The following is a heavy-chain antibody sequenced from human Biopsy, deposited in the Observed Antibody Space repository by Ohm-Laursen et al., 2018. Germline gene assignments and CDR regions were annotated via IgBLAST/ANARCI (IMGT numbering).Heavy chain of an antibody. CDR3: ARGEAARVNDNYRYRLDH. CDR1: GGNLRSYG. D-gene: IGHD6-6*01. J-gene: IGHJ6*02. V-gene: IGHV1-69*13. Sequence: SVKVSCKASGGNLRSYGISWVRQAPGQGLEWMGGIMPAFGVVNYGQNFEGRVTIDADDSATTVDLSSLTSEDTAVYYCARGEAARVNDNYRYRLDHWGQGTTVVASS. CDR2: IMPAFGVV.